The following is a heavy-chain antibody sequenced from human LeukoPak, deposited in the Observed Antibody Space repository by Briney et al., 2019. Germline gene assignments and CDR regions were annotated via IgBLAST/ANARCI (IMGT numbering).Heavy chain of an antibody. J-gene: IGHJ3*02. CDR1: GYTRTELS. CDR3: ATVIYCSGGSCYPIDAFDI. Sequence: ASVKVSCKVSGYTRTELSMHWVRQAPGKGLEWMGGFDPEDGETIYAQKFQGRVTMTEDTSTDTAYMELSSLRSEDTAVYYCATVIYCSGGSCYPIDAFDIWGQGTMVTVSS. V-gene: IGHV1-24*01. D-gene: IGHD2-15*01. CDR2: FDPEDGET.